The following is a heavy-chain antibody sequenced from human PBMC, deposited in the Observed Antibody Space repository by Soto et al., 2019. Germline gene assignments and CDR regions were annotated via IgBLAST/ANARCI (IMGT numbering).Heavy chain of an antibody. CDR1: GGSISSGGYS. CDR3: AGAGGLGAVAVDC. Sequence: QLQLQESGSGLVKPSQTLSLTCAVSGGSISSGGYSWSWIRQPPGKGLEWIGYMYHSGSTYYNPSLKSRVTISVDRSTNQFSLKLNSVTAADTAVYYCAGAGGLGAVAVDCWGQGTLVTVSS. J-gene: IGHJ4*02. CDR2: MYHSGST. V-gene: IGHV4-30-2*01. D-gene: IGHD6-19*01.